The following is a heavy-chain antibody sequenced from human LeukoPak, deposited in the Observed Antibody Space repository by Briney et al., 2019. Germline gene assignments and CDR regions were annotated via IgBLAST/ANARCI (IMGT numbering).Heavy chain of an antibody. CDR1: GGSIFSYY. V-gene: IGHV4-59*08. Sequence: SETLSLTCTVSGGSIFSYYWSWIRQPPGRGLEWMGYIYYSGSTNYNPSLKSRVTISVDTSKNQFSLRVSSVTAADTAVYYCARHLNNCGDDCYIFDYWGQGTLVTVSS. CDR2: IYYSGST. D-gene: IGHD2-21*01. J-gene: IGHJ4*02. CDR3: ARHLNNCGDDCYIFDY.